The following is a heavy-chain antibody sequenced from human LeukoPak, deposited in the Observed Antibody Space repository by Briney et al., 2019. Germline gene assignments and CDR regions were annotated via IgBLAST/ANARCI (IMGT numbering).Heavy chain of an antibody. CDR1: GFTFSSYG. Sequence: GGSLRLSCAASGFTFSSYGMHWVRQAPGKGLDWVAVISNDGSKKYYADSVKGRFTISRDNSKNTLSLQVSSLRAEDTAVYYCAKDRYSYAFEYSDSWGQGTLVTVSS. CDR2: ISNDGSKK. V-gene: IGHV3-30*18. J-gene: IGHJ4*02. CDR3: AKDRYSYAFEYSDS. D-gene: IGHD5-18*01.